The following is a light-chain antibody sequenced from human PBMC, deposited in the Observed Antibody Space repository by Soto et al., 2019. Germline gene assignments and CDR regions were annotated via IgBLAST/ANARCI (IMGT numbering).Light chain of an antibody. Sequence: DIQMTQSPSTLSASVGDRVTITCRASQSISSWLAWYQQKPGKAPKLLIYDASSLESGVPSRFRGSGSGTEFTLTISSLQPDDFATSYCQQYNSYSPYTFGQGTKLEIK. J-gene: IGKJ2*01. V-gene: IGKV1-5*01. CDR2: DAS. CDR1: QSISSW. CDR3: QQYNSYSPYT.